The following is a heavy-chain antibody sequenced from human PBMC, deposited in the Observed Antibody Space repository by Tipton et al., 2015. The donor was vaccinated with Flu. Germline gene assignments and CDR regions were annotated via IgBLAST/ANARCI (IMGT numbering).Heavy chain of an antibody. Sequence: TLSLTCTVSSYPITTNFYWGWIRQSPGKGLQWIAIVYQSGDTYYNPSFRSRVTISVDTSKNQFSLKLSSVTAADTAVYYCARGLGVVVAVAFDIWGQGTMVTVSS. CDR2: VYQSGDT. V-gene: IGHV4-38-2*02. J-gene: IGHJ3*02. CDR1: SYPITTNFY. D-gene: IGHD2-15*01. CDR3: ARGLGVVVAVAFDI.